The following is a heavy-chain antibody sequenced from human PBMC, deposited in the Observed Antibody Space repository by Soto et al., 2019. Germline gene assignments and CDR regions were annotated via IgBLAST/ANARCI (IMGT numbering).Heavy chain of an antibody. D-gene: IGHD1-1*01. J-gene: IGHJ4*02. V-gene: IGHV1-69*01. CDR3: AVRITTGTTIEGFDY. CDR1: GNSFIGSA. CDR2: IIPTLGTI. Sequence: SVKVSCTASGNSFIGSAFIWVRQAPGQGLEWMGGIIPTLGTIDYAQKFQGRVTITADESTATSYMELNSLKSEDTAVYYCAVRITTGTTIEGFDYWGQGTLVTVSS.